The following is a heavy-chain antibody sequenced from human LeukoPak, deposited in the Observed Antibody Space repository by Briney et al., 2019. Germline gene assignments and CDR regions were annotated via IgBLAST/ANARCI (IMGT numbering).Heavy chain of an antibody. CDR3: ARGPPNWGYDY. V-gene: IGHV1-8*01. CDR2: MSPNSGDT. CDR1: GYTFTSYD. Sequence: ASVKVSCKASGYTFTSYDFNWVRQATGQRPEWMGWMSPNSGDTGYAQKFQDRVTRTRNTSISTAYMELSSLRSDDTAVYYCARGPPNWGYDYWGPGTLVTVSS. D-gene: IGHD7-27*01. J-gene: IGHJ4*02.